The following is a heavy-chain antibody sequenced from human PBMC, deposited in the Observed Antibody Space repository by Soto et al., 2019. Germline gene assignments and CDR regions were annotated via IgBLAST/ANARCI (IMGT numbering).Heavy chain of an antibody. CDR2: IYYSGST. CDR1: GGSISSYY. Sequence: SETLSLTCTSSGGSISSYYWSWIRQPPGKGLEWIGYIYYSGSTNYNPSLKTRVTISVDTSKNQFSLKLSSVTAADTAVYYCARGTVADTSWLDYWGQGTLVSVSS. J-gene: IGHJ4*02. D-gene: IGHD6-19*01. V-gene: IGHV4-59*01. CDR3: ARGTVADTSWLDY.